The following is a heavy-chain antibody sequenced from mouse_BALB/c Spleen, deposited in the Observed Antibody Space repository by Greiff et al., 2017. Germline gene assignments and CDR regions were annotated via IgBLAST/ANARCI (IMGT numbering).Heavy chain of an antibody. CDR3: TRDDGNAYYAMDY. Sequence: EVQLVESGGGLVKPGGSLKLSCAASGFTFSSYTMSWVRQTPEKRLEWVATISSGGSYTYYPDSVKGRFTISRDNAKNTLYLQMSSLKSEDTAMYYCTRDDGNAYYAMDYWGQGTSVTVSS. V-gene: IGHV5-6-4*01. CDR2: ISSGGSYT. CDR1: GFTFSSYT. J-gene: IGHJ4*01. D-gene: IGHD2-1*01.